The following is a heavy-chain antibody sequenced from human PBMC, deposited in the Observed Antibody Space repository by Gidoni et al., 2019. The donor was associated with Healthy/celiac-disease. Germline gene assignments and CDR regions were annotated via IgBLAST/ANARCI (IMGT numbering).Heavy chain of an antibody. Sequence: HVHLLQSGAELKKPGASVQVSCTASGYTSTIYYMHWVRQAPGQGREWMGIINPSGGSTSYAQKFQGRVTMTRDTSTSTVYMELSSLRSEDTAVYYCARDLRAGYSSGFDYWGQGTLVTVSS. CDR1: GYTSTIYY. D-gene: IGHD6-19*01. V-gene: IGHV1-46*03. CDR3: ARDLRAGYSSGFDY. J-gene: IGHJ4*02. CDR2: INPSGGST.